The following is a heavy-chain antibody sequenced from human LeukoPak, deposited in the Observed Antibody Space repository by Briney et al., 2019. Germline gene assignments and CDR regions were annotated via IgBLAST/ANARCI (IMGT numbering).Heavy chain of an antibody. V-gene: IGHV3-21*01. CDR1: GFTFSSYS. D-gene: IGHD5-18*01. Sequence: PGRSLRLSCAASGFTFSSYSMNWVRQAPGKGLEWVSSISSSSSYIYYADSVKGRFTISRDNAKNSLYLQMNSLRAEDTAVYYCAREAPVDTAMGIDYWGQGTLVTVSS. J-gene: IGHJ4*02. CDR2: ISSSSSYI. CDR3: AREAPVDTAMGIDY.